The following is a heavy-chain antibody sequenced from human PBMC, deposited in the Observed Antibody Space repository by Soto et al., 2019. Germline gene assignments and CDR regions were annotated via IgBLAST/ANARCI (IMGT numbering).Heavy chain of an antibody. CDR3: ARERGEYDSGWYIDR. V-gene: IGHV3-21*06. J-gene: IGHJ5*02. Sequence: GGSLRLSCAASGSSFSSHSFNWVRQAPGQGLEWVAYISSRSSLILYADSVRGRFVISRDNALNSLYLQMNSPRGEDTAIYYCARERGEYDSGWYIDRWGQGTPVTVSS. D-gene: IGHD6-19*01. CDR1: GSSFSSHS. CDR2: ISSRSSLI.